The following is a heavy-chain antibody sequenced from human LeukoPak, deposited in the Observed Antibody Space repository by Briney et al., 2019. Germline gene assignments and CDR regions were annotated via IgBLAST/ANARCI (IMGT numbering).Heavy chain of an antibody. CDR1: GGSMSSYY. J-gene: IGHJ6*02. CDR3: ARAIRGVIGYYFYAMDV. Sequence: PETLSLTCTVSGGSMSSYYWSWIRQPPGKGLEWIGYIYYSGSTNYNASLKSRVTISVDTSTNQFSLKLSSVTAADTAMYYCARAIRGVIGYYFYAMDVWGQGTTVTVSS. V-gene: IGHV4-59*01. D-gene: IGHD3-10*01. CDR2: IYYSGST.